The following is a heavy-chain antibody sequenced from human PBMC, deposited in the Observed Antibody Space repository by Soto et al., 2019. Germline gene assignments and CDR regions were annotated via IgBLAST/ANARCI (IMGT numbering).Heavy chain of an antibody. D-gene: IGHD5-18*01. J-gene: IGHJ3*02. CDR3: AKSYRGAFDI. CDR2: ISYDGSNK. CDR1: GFTFSSYG. Sequence: GGSLRLSCAASGFTFSSYGMHWVRQAPGKGLEWVAVISYDGSNKYYADSVKGRFTISRDNSKNTLYLQMNSLRAEDTAVYYCAKSYRGAFDIWGQGTMVTVSS. V-gene: IGHV3-30*18.